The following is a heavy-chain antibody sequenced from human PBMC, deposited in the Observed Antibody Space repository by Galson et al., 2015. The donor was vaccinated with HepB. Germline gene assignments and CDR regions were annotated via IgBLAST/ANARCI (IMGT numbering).Heavy chain of an antibody. V-gene: IGHV3-7*05. CDR1: EFILSMYW. CDR2: IKEDGSEK. J-gene: IGHJ6*02. Sequence: SLRLSCAASEFILSMYWTNWVRQAPGKGLEWVANIKEDGSEKNYVDSVKGRFTISRDNAKNSLYLQMNSLRAEDTAVYYCARVKRGEWYSFYYYGMDVWGRGTTVTVSS. D-gene: IGHD3-10*01. CDR3: ARVKRGEWYSFYYYGMDV.